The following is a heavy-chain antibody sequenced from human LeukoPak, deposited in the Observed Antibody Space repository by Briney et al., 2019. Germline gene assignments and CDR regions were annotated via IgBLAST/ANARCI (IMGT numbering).Heavy chain of an antibody. CDR2: IFYSGST. V-gene: IGHV4-38-2*01. CDR3: AKSNGYGLVDI. J-gene: IGHJ3*02. Sequence: PGGSLRLSCAASGFTFSSYAMTWVRQAPGKGLEWIGNIFYSGSTYYSPSLRSRVTISLDTSRNQFSLKLSSVTAADTAVYYCAKSNGYGLVDIWGQGTMVTVSS. CDR1: GFTFSSYA. D-gene: IGHD3-10*01.